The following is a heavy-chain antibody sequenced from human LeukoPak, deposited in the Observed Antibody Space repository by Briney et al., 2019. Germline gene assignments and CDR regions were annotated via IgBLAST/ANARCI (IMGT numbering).Heavy chain of an antibody. Sequence: PGGSLTLSCGASGFPFSNYWMSWVRQAPGKGLEWMANIMQDGSERYYADSVKGRFTISRDNAKNSLYLQMNSLRAEDTAVYYCARDSAVKGISSDWGQGTLVTVSS. CDR1: GFPFSNYW. J-gene: IGHJ4*02. CDR2: IMQDGSER. D-gene: IGHD6-13*01. V-gene: IGHV3-7*05. CDR3: ARDSAVKGISSD.